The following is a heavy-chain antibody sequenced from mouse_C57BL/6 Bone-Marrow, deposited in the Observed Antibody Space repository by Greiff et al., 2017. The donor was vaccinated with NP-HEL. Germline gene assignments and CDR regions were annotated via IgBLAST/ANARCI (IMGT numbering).Heavy chain of an antibody. Sequence: VQLQQSGAELVRPGTSVKMSCKASGYTFTNYWIGWAKQRPGHGLEWIGDIYPGGGYTNYNEKFKSKATLTVDTSSSTAYMQLSSLTSEDSAVYYCARWRYRYSNPAWFAYWGQGTLVTVSA. V-gene: IGHV1-63*01. J-gene: IGHJ3*01. CDR1: GYTFTNYW. CDR2: IYPGGGYT. CDR3: ARWRYRYSNPAWFAY. D-gene: IGHD2-5*01.